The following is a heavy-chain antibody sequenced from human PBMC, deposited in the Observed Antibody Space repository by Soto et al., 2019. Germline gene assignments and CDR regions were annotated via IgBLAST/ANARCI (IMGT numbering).Heavy chain of an antibody. D-gene: IGHD2-2*01. Sequence: SVSNAWMNWVRQAPGKGLEWVGRIKSKTDGGTTDYAAPVKGRFTTSRDDSKNTLYLQMNSRQTEDTAVYYCTMVVPAAHYYYYYGMDVWGQGTTVTVSS. V-gene: IGHV3-15*07. CDR2: IKSKTDGGTT. J-gene: IGHJ6*02. CDR1: SVSNAW. CDR3: TMVVPAAHYYYYYGMDV.